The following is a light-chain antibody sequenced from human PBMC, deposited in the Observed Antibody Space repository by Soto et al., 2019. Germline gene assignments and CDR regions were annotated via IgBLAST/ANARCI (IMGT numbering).Light chain of an antibody. CDR1: KSVSSS. Sequence: EIVMTQSPATLSVSPGERATLSCRASKSVSSSLAWYQQKPGQAPRLLIYGASTRATGIPARFSGSGSGTEFTLTISSLQSEDFAVYYCQQYNNLLITFGQGTRLEIK. V-gene: IGKV3-15*01. CDR3: QQYNNLLIT. CDR2: GAS. J-gene: IGKJ5*01.